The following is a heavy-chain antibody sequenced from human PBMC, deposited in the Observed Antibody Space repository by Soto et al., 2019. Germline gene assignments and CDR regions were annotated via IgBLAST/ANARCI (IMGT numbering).Heavy chain of an antibody. D-gene: IGHD6-13*01. V-gene: IGHV3-30*03. CDR3: ARLMEPQLGY. CDR2: ISYDGRNK. Sequence: QVQLMESGGGVVQPGRSLRLSCAASGFTFSSYGMHWVRQAPGKGLEWVAFISYDGRNKYYADSVKGRFTISRDNSKNTLYLQMNSLRAEDTAVYYCARLMEPQLGYWGQGTLVTVSS. J-gene: IGHJ4*02. CDR1: GFTFSSYG.